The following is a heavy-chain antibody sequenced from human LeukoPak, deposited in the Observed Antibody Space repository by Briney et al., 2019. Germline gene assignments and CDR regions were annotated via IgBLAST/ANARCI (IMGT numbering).Heavy chain of an antibody. Sequence: GGSLRLSCAASGFRFSKYWMSWVRQAPGKGLEWVASLKEDGSEKYYVDSVKGRFTISRDNAKNSLYLQMNSLRGDDTAVYYCARGVYYFDYWGQGTLVTVSS. J-gene: IGHJ4*02. V-gene: IGHV3-7*04. CDR3: ARGVYYFDY. CDR1: GFRFSKYW. CDR2: LKEDGSEK.